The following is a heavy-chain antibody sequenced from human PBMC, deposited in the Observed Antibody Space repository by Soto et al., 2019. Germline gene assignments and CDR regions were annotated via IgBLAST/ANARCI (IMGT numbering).Heavy chain of an antibody. CDR3: ARGKERDTVTTFDY. CDR2: IHGSGGNK. D-gene: IGHD4-17*01. J-gene: IGHJ4*02. Sequence: EVQLLESGGGLQRGGGSLRLSCAASGFTFGTYAMNWVRQAPGKGREWVAVIHGSGGNKYYADSVKGRFTISSENSENTVYLQMSSLRAGDTAVYYCARGKERDTVTTFDYWGQGTLVTVSS. V-gene: IGHV3-23*01. CDR1: GFTFGTYA.